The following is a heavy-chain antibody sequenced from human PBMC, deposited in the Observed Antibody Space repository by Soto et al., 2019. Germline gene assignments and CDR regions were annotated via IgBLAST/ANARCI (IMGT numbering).Heavy chain of an antibody. J-gene: IGHJ4*02. CDR3: ASDTRTRATVPAAPRY. V-gene: IGHV3-30*14. CDR1: GFTFSDSG. D-gene: IGHD2-2*01. CDR2: ISYDGGNQ. Sequence: QVHLVESGGGVVRPGRSLGLSCTVSGFTFSDSGLHWVRQTPGKGLEWVAVISYDGGNQYLADSVKGRFTISRDNSRNTLYLHMDSLRTDDTAIYYCASDTRTRATVPAAPRYWGQGTLVTVSS.